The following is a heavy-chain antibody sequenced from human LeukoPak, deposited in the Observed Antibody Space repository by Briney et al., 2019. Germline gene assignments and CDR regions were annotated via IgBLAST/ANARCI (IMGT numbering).Heavy chain of an antibody. CDR2: ISSSGSTI. CDR3: ARHVSLGGRDFDY. J-gene: IGHJ4*02. CDR1: GFTFSDYY. V-gene: IGHV3-11*01. Sequence: GGSLRLSCAASGFTFSDYYMSWIRQAPGKGLEWVSYISSSGSTIYYADSVKDRFTISRDNSKNTLYLQMNSLRAEDTAVYYCARHVSLGGRDFDYWGQETLVTVSS. D-gene: IGHD3-16*01.